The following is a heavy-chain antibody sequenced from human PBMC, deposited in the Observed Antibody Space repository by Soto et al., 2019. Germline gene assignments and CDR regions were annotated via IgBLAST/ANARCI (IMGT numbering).Heavy chain of an antibody. D-gene: IGHD5-18*01. CDR3: AHRGYMYGNWDHGYFDY. V-gene: IGHV2-5*02. J-gene: IGHJ4*02. Sequence: QITLKESGPTRVRPTQTLALTCTFSGFSLTTSGVGEGWIRKTPGKALEWLAVIYWDDDKRYSPSLKSRLTITKDTSKNQVVLTMADMDPVDTATYFCAHRGYMYGNWDHGYFDYWGQGTLVTVSS. CDR1: GFSLTTSGVG. CDR2: IYWDDDK.